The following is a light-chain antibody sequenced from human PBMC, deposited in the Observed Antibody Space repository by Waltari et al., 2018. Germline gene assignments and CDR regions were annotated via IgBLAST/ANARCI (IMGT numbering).Light chain of an antibody. CDR3: MQGTHRPWT. Sequence: DVVMTQSPLSLAVILGQPASIYCRSSQSLVSRDGSTYFNWFQQRPGQSPRRLLYKVSNRYSVVPDRFSGSGSGTDFTLRISRVEAEDVGVYYCMQGTHRPWTFGQGTKVEIK. J-gene: IGKJ1*01. V-gene: IGKV2-30*01. CDR2: KVS. CDR1: QSLVSRDGSTY.